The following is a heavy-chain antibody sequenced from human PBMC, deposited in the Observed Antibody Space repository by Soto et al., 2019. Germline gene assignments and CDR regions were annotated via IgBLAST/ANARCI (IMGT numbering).Heavy chain of an antibody. CDR2: MQPSTGRT. J-gene: IGHJ4*02. Sequence: QVQLVQSGAEVREPGASVKVSCMASGYSFTSLDINWVRQTAGQGLEWMGWMQPSTGRTGYAQKFQGRVTMTRDTSINTAYMELTTLTSDDTAFYYCARGVSAGVEYWGQGTLVTVSS. CDR3: ARGVSAGVEY. D-gene: IGHD1-26*01. CDR1: GYSFTSLD. V-gene: IGHV1-8*01.